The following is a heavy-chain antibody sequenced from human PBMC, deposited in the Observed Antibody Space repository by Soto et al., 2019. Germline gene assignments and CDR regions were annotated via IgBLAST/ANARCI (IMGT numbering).Heavy chain of an antibody. CDR1: GYTFTSFY. Sequence: QMQLVQSGAEVKRPGASVRVSCKSSGYTFTSFYIHWVRQAPGQGLELMGIINPSGGITNFAQRFQGRVTMTRDKSTNTHYMELSSLKSDDTAVYYCASSPAFSSSWYGIPPDPSHGMDVWGQGTTVTVS. D-gene: IGHD6-13*01. CDR2: INPSGGIT. CDR3: ASSPAFSSSWYGIPPDPSHGMDV. J-gene: IGHJ6*02. V-gene: IGHV1-46*01.